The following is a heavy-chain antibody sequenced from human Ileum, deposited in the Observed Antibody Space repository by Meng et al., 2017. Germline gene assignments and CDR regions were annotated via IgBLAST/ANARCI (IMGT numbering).Heavy chain of an antibody. Sequence: SVKVSCKASGDTFSSYAISWVRQAPGQGLEWMGGIIPIFGTANYAQKFQGRVTITADESTSTAYMELSSLRSEDTAVYYCARDGLGITMVRCSYYGRYGMDVWGQGTTVTVSS. CDR3: ARDGLGITMVRCSYYGRYGMDV. J-gene: IGHJ6*02. V-gene: IGHV1-69*13. CDR1: GDTFSSYA. CDR2: IIPIFGTA. D-gene: IGHD3-10*01.